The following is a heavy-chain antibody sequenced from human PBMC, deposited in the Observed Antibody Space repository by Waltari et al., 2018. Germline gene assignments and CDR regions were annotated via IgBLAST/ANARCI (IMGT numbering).Heavy chain of an antibody. J-gene: IGHJ4*02. CDR3: ARGPPSSSWYDGFDY. D-gene: IGHD6-13*01. CDR2: FHQSGST. Sequence: QVQLQESGPGLVKPSETLSLTCAVSGYSISSGYYWGWIRQPPGKGLEWIGRFHQSGSTYYNPSLKSRVTISVDTSKNQFSLKLSSVTAADTAVYYCARGPPSSSWYDGFDYWGQGTLVTVSS. CDR1: GYSISSGYY. V-gene: IGHV4-38-2*01.